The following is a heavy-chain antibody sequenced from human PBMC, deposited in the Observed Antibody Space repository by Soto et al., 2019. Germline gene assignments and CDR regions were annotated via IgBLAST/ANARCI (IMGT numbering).Heavy chain of an antibody. CDR1: GFTFSSYA. Sequence: GGSLRLSCAASGFTFSSYAMSWVRQAPGKGLEWVSAISGSGGSTYYADSVKGRFTISRDNSKKTLYLQMNSLRAEDTAVYYCAKGFGYSTSWYSDYWGQGILVTVSS. V-gene: IGHV3-23*01. CDR2: ISGSGGST. CDR3: AKGFGYSTSWYSDY. D-gene: IGHD6-13*01. J-gene: IGHJ4*02.